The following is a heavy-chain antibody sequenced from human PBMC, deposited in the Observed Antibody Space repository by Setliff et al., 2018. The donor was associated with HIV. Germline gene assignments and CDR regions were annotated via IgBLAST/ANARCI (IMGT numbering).Heavy chain of an antibody. J-gene: IGHJ4*02. CDR3: ARDGLEGDMAGRQRTYAFGY. CDR2: ISSSDTTI. CDR1: GFTFSNYR. D-gene: IGHD2-15*01. V-gene: IGHV3-48*01. Sequence: GGSLRLSCAASGFTFSNYRMNWVRQAPGKGLEWLSYISSSDTTIRYADSVKGRFTISRDNAQKSLYLQMNSLRAEDTAVYYCARDGLEGDMAGRQRTYAFGYWGQGTLVTVSS.